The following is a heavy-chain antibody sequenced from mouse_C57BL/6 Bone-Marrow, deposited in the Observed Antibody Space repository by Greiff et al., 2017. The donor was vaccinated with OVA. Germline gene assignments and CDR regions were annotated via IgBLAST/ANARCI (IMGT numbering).Heavy chain of an antibody. CDR1: GYAFTNYL. CDR2: INPGSGGT. V-gene: IGHV1-54*01. J-gene: IGHJ2*01. D-gene: IGHD2-4*01. CDR3: ARRWYYDYENNYFDY. Sequence: QVQLQQSGAELVRPGTSVKVSCKASGYAFTNYLIEWVKQRPGQGLEWIGVINPGSGGTNYNEKFKGKATLTADKSSSTAYMQLSSLTSEDSAVYFCARRWYYDYENNYFDYWGQGTTLTVSS.